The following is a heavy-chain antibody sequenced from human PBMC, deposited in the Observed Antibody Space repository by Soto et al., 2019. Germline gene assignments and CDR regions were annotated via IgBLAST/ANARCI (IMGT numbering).Heavy chain of an antibody. J-gene: IGHJ3*02. D-gene: IGHD2-8*02. CDR3: AKVILNCRYGDASNM. V-gene: IGHV3-30*18. CDR2: ISYDGSNN. CDR1: GFTFSSYG. Sequence: QVQLVESGGGVVQPGRSLRLSCAASGFTFSSYGMHWVRQAPGKGLEWVSVISYDGSNNYYADSVKGRFTISRDNSKNTLLLQLIGLRDDNTTRYYSAKVILNCRYGDASNMRGQGRMVTVSS.